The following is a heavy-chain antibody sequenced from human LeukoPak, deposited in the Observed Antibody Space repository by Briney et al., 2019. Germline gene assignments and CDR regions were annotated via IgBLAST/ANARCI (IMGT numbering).Heavy chain of an antibody. J-gene: IGHJ4*02. CDR3: AKVGDMITFGGVSVYFDY. D-gene: IGHD3-16*01. CDR2: ISRSGGST. Sequence: GGSLRLSCAASGFTVSSNYMSWVRQAPGKGLEWVSAISRSGGSTYYADSVKGRFTISRDNSKNTLYLQMNGLRAEDTAIYYCAKVGDMITFGGVSVYFDYWGQGTLVTVHS. CDR1: GFTVSSNY. V-gene: IGHV3-23*01.